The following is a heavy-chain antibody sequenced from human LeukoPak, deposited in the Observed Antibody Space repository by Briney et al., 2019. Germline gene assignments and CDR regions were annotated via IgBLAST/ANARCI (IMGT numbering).Heavy chain of an antibody. CDR3: TRAYYDILTGYPDAFDI. CDR2: IRSKAYGGTT. J-gene: IGHJ3*02. CDR1: GFTFGDYA. V-gene: IGHV3-49*03. Sequence: GRSLRLSCTASGFTFGDYAMSWFRQAPGKGLEWVGFIRSKAYGGTTEYAASVKGRFTISRDDSKSIAYLQMNSLKTEDTAVYYCTRAYYDILTGYPDAFDIWGQGTMVTVSS. D-gene: IGHD3-9*01.